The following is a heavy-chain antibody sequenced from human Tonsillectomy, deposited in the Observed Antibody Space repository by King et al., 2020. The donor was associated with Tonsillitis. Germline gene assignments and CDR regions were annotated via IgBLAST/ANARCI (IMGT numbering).Heavy chain of an antibody. J-gene: IGHJ4*02. Sequence: TLKESGPTLVKPTQTLTLTCTFSGFSLSTSGVGVAWIRQPPGKALEWLALIYWDDDKRYSTSLESRLAITKDPSKNQVVLTMTDVDPVDTATYYCTHHDVESTGTSDYWGQGTLVTVSS. V-gene: IGHV2-5*02. CDR1: GFSLSTSGVG. CDR2: IYWDDDK. CDR3: THHDVESTGTSDY. D-gene: IGHD1/OR15-1a*01.